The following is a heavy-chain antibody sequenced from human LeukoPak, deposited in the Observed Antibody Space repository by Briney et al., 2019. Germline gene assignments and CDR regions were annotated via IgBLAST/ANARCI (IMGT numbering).Heavy chain of an antibody. Sequence: PGGSLRLSCAASGFTFSSYWMSWVRQAPGKGLGWVANIKQDGSEKYYVDSVKGRFTISRDNAKNSLYLQMNSLRAEDTAVYCCAREGFGEYYVSGSYYRDYFDYWGQGTLVTVSS. D-gene: IGHD3-10*01. J-gene: IGHJ4*02. CDR3: AREGFGEYYVSGSYYRDYFDY. CDR1: GFTFSSYW. V-gene: IGHV3-7*01. CDR2: IKQDGSEK.